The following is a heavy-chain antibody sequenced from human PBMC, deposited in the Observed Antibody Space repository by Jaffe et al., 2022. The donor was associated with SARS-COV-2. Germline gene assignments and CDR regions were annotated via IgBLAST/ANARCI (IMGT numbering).Heavy chain of an antibody. V-gene: IGHV3-9*01. D-gene: IGHD6-13*01. J-gene: IGHJ3*02. CDR1: GFTFDDYA. Sequence: EVQLVESGGGLVQPGRSLRLSCAASGFTFDDYAMHWVRQAPGKGLEWVSGISWNSGSIGYADSVKGRFTISRDNAKNSLYLQMNSLRAEDTALYYCAKVEVEYVAERGAFDIWGQGTMVTVSS. CDR3: AKVEVEYVAERGAFDI. CDR2: ISWNSGSI.